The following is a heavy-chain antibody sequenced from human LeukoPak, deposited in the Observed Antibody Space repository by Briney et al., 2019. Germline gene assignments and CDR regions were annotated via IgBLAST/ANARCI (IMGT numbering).Heavy chain of an antibody. V-gene: IGHV3-11*01. Sequence: PGGSLRPSCAASGFTFSDYYMSWIRQAPGKGLEWVSYISSSGSTIYYADSVKGRFTISRDNSKNTLYLQMNSLRAEDTAVYYCAKDPLGETLGYWGQGTLVTVSS. J-gene: IGHJ4*02. CDR2: ISSSGSTI. CDR1: GFTFSDYY. D-gene: IGHD3-16*01. CDR3: AKDPLGETLGY.